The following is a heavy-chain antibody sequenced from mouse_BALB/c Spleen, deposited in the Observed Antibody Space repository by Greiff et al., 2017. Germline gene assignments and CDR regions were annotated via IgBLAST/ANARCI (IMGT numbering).Heavy chain of an antibody. Sequence: QVQLQQPGAELVRPGASVKLSCKASGYTFTSYWINWVKQRPGQGLEWIGNIYPSDSYTNYNQKFKDKATLTVDKSSSTAYMQLSSPTSEDSAVYYCTRWRGYAMDYWGQGTSVTVSS. CDR2: IYPSDSYT. CDR3: TRWRGYAMDY. CDR1: GYTFTSYW. J-gene: IGHJ4*01. V-gene: IGHV1-69*02.